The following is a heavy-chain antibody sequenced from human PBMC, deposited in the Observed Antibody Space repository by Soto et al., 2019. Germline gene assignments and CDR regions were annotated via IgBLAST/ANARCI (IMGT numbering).Heavy chain of an antibody. CDR3: ARTWAYCGGDCFGWFDP. Sequence: QVQLVQSGAEVKKPGSSVKVSCKASGGTFSSYAISWVRQAPGQGLEWMGGIIPIFGTANYAQKFQGRVTITADESTSTADMELSSLRSEDTAVYYCARTWAYCGGDCFGWFDPWGQGTLVTVSS. CDR2: IIPIFGTA. D-gene: IGHD2-21*02. CDR1: GGTFSSYA. J-gene: IGHJ5*02. V-gene: IGHV1-69*12.